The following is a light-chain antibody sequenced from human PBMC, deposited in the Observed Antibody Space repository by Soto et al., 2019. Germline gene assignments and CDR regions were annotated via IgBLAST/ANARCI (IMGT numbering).Light chain of an antibody. CDR1: QSVRSK. CDR2: DAS. V-gene: IGKV3-15*01. CDR3: QQYKNWPPIT. Sequence: EIVMTQSPATLSVSPGERATLSCSASQSVRSKLAWYQQKPGQAPRLLIYDASTRATGIPARFSGSGSGTEFTLIISSLQSEDFAVYYGQQYKNWPPITFGQGTRLEIK. J-gene: IGKJ5*01.